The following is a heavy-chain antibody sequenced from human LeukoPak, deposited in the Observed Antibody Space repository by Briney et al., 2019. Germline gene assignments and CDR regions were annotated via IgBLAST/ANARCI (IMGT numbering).Heavy chain of an antibody. Sequence: PGGSLRLSCAASGFTFSSYAMHWVRQAPGKGLEWVAVISYDGSNKYYADSVKGRFTISRDNSKNTLYLQMNSLRAEDTAVYYCAKDEANTAMAKNARFDYWGQGTLVTVSS. CDR1: GFTFSSYA. V-gene: IGHV3-30*04. J-gene: IGHJ4*02. CDR3: AKDEANTAMAKNARFDY. D-gene: IGHD5-18*01. CDR2: ISYDGSNK.